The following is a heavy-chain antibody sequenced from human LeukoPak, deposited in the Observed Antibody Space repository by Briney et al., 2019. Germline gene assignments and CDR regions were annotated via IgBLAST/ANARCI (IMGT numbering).Heavy chain of an antibody. Sequence: ASVKVSCKASGGTFSIYAISWVRQAPGQGLEWMGGIIPIFVTANYAQKFQGRVTITADESTSTAYMELSSLRSEDTAVHYCARDVDYGGNLWGPIWFDPWGQGTLVTVSS. J-gene: IGHJ5*02. V-gene: IGHV1-69*13. CDR2: IIPIFVTA. CDR3: ARDVDYGGNLWGPIWFDP. D-gene: IGHD4-23*01. CDR1: GGTFSIYA.